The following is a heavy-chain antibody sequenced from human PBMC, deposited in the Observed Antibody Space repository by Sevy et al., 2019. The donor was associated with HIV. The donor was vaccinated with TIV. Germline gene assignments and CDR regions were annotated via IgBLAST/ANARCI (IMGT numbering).Heavy chain of an antibody. V-gene: IGHV3-21*01. D-gene: IGHD3-22*01. Sequence: GGSLRLSCAASGFTFSSYSMNWVRQAPGKGLEWVSSISSSSSYIYYAHSVKGRFTISRDNAKNSLYLQMNSLRAEDTAVYYCARDTMIGTNFDYWGQGTLVTVSS. J-gene: IGHJ4*02. CDR2: ISSSSSYI. CDR1: GFTFSSYS. CDR3: ARDTMIGTNFDY.